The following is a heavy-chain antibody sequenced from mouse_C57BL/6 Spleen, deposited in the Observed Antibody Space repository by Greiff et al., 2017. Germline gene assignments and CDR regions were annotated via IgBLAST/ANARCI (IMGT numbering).Heavy chain of an antibody. CDR2: ISDGGSYT. J-gene: IGHJ3*01. CDR3: ANSLYDYAWFAY. Sequence: EVQVVESGGGLVKPGGSLKLSCAASGFTFSSYAMSWVRQTPEKRLEWVATISDGGSYTYYPDNVKGRFTISRDNAKNNLYLQMSHLKSEDTAMYYCANSLYDYAWFAYWGQGTLVTVSA. V-gene: IGHV5-4*01. CDR1: GFTFSSYA. D-gene: IGHD2-4*01.